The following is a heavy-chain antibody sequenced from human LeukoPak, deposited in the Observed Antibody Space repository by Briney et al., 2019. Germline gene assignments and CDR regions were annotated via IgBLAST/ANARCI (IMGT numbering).Heavy chain of an antibody. D-gene: IGHD3-22*01. V-gene: IGHV3-23*01. CDR1: GFTFSSYG. Sequence: GGSLRLSCAASGFTFSSYGMSWVRQAPGKGLEWVSAISGSGGSTYYADSVKGRFTISRDNSKNTLYLQLNSLRAEDTAVYYCAKGHSSGYYYVVPDYWGQGTLVTVSS. CDR3: AKGHSSGYYYVVPDY. J-gene: IGHJ4*02. CDR2: ISGSGGST.